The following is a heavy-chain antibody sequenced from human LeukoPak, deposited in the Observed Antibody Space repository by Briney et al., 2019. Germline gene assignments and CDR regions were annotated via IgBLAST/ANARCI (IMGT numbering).Heavy chain of an antibody. CDR1: GFTFRSYS. CDR2: ISGSGGTT. Sequence: GGSLRLSCAASGFTFRSYSMNWVRQAPGKGLEWVSGISGSGGTTYYAASVKGRFTISRDNSKNTLYLQMNSLSPEDTAVYYCTKSNQLLEYFQHWGQGTLVTVSS. D-gene: IGHD2-2*01. V-gene: IGHV3-23*01. CDR3: TKSNQLLEYFQH. J-gene: IGHJ1*01.